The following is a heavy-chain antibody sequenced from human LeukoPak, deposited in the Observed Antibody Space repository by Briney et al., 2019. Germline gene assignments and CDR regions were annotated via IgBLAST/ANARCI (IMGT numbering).Heavy chain of an antibody. V-gene: IGHV4-34*01. CDR3: ARGLRIQLWLPYY. Sequence: PSETLSLTCAVYGGSFSGYYWSWIRQPPGKGLEWIGEINHSGSTNYNPSLKSRVTISVDTSKNQFSLKLSSVTAADTAVYYCARGLRIQLWLPYYWGQGTLVTVSS. CDR1: GGSFSGYY. J-gene: IGHJ4*02. D-gene: IGHD5-18*01. CDR2: INHSGST.